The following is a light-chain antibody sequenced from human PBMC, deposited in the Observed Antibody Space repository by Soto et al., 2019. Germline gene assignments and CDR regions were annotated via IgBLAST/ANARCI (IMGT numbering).Light chain of an antibody. CDR3: QKYDRAPLT. V-gene: IGKV1-27*01. CDR1: QGINKY. CDR2: GAS. Sequence: DIQMTQSPSSLSASVGDRVTITCRASQGINKYLAWYQQKPGKVPKLLIYGASTLQSGVPSRFSGSGSGTDFALTINSLQPEDVATYYCQKYDRAPLTFGGGTKVEIK. J-gene: IGKJ4*01.